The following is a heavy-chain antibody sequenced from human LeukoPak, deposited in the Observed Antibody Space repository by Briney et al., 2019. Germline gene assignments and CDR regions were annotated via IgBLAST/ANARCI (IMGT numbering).Heavy chain of an antibody. D-gene: IGHD6-13*01. CDR3: SRDAAGTVYY. CDR2: IYPGDSDT. CDR1: GYSFTSYW. J-gene: IGHJ4*02. V-gene: IGHV5-51*01. Sequence: GASLKISCNGSGYSFTSYWIGWVRQMPGKGLEWMGIIYPGDSDTRYSPSFQGQVTISADKSNSTAYLQWSSLKASDTAMYYCSRDAAGTVYYWGQRTLVTVSS.